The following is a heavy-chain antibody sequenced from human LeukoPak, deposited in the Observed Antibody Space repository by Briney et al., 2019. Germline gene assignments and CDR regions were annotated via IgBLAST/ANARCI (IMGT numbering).Heavy chain of an antibody. J-gene: IGHJ1*01. Sequence: SETLSLTGSVSGDSVSRSDSYWDWIRQPPGKGLEWIGTIYFSGRTYYSPSLTSRVTMSVDPSNNQFSLNLRSVTAADTAVYYCARRRYYDGSGYLEWGQGTLLSVSS. D-gene: IGHD3-22*01. V-gene: IGHV4-39*01. CDR2: IYFSGRT. CDR3: ARRRYYDGSGYLE. CDR1: GDSVSRSDSY.